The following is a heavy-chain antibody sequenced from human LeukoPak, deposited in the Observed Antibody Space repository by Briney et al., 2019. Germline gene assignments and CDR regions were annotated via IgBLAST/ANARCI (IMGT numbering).Heavy chain of an antibody. J-gene: IGHJ4*02. CDR1: GFTFSSYG. CDR3: AKDQLEYYYDSSGYLNY. V-gene: IGHV3-30*02. CDR2: IRYDGSNK. D-gene: IGHD3-22*01. Sequence: GGSLRLSCAASGFTFSSYGMHWVRQAPGKGLEWVAFIRYDGSNKYYADSVKGRFTISRDNSKNTLYLQMNSLRAEDTAVYYCAKDQLEYYYDSSGYLNYWGQGTLVTVSS.